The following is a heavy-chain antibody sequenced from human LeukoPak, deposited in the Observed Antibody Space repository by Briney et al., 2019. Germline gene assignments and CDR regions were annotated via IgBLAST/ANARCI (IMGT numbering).Heavy chain of an antibody. D-gene: IGHD1-26*01. V-gene: IGHV4-4*09. CDR2: ILTSGST. CDR3: ARVRVSGSYLYYFDN. J-gene: IGHJ4*02. CDR1: GGSISSYH. Sequence: SETLSLTCTVSGGSISSYHWSWVRQPPGKGLEWIGCILTSGSTNYNPSLKSRVSISVDTSKNQFSLKLSSVTAEDTAMYYCARVRVSGSYLYYFDNWGQGTLVTVSS.